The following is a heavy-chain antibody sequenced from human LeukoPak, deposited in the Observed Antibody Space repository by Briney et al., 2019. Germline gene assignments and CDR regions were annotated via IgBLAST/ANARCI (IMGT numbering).Heavy chain of an antibody. CDR2: IYSGGST. CDR1: GFSFSTNY. Sequence: GGSLRLSCAVSGFSFSTNYMSWVRQAPGKGLEWVSVIYSGGSTYYADSVKGRFTISRDNSKNTLYLQMNSLRAEDTAVYYCAGSLTESTYYYDSSGPDAFDIWGQGTMVTVSS. CDR3: AGSLTESTYYYDSSGPDAFDI. J-gene: IGHJ3*02. D-gene: IGHD3-22*01. V-gene: IGHV3-53*01.